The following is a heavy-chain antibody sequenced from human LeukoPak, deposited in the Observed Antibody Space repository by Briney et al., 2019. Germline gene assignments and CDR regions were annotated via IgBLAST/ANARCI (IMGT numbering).Heavy chain of an antibody. CDR2: VLHTGST. Sequence: PSETLSLTCAVHVYSLTNHYWTWIRQPPGKGLEWIAEVLHTGSTNCNPSFKSRVTISVDTSKNQFFLNLTSVTAADTAVYYCARGPAALHPWGQGLLVTVSS. V-gene: IGHV4-34*12. CDR3: ARGPAALHP. D-gene: IGHD6-13*01. CDR1: VYSLTNHY. J-gene: IGHJ5*02.